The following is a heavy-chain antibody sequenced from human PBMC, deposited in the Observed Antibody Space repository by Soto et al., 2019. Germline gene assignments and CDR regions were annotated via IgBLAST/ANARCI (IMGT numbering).Heavy chain of an antibody. CDR1: TFTFSTYA. CDR3: AKWVAATPNWFDP. D-gene: IGHD2-15*01. Sequence: GGSLRLSCAASTFTFSTYAMSWVRQAPGGGLEWVSSISGSGASTYYADSVKGRFTISRDNSKRTVFLQMTSLRVEDTAIYYCAKWVAATPNWFDPWGQGTLVTVSS. CDR2: ISGSGAST. J-gene: IGHJ5*02. V-gene: IGHV3-23*01.